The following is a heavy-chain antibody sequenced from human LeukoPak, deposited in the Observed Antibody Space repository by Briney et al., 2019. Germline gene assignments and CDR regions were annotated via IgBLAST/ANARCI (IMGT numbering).Heavy chain of an antibody. CDR1: GFPFSSYG. D-gene: IGHD3-3*01. V-gene: IGHV3-73*01. Sequence: PGRSLRLSCAASGFPFSSYGMHGVRHASGKGREWGGCIRSKAKSYATAYAASVKGRFTISRDDYKNTAYLQMNSLKTEDTAVYYCTCYFPHTGGDFWSGYQPFDYWGQGTLVTVSS. J-gene: IGHJ4*02. CDR2: IRSKAKSYAT. CDR3: TCYFPHTGGDFWSGYQPFDY.